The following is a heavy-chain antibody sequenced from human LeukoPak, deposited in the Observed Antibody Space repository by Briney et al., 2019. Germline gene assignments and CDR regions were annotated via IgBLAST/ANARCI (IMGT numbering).Heavy chain of an antibody. CDR3: ATKQWLAPPPDS. V-gene: IGHV3-74*01. CDR1: GFTFSKYG. CDR2: INTDRTVT. J-gene: IGHJ4*02. D-gene: IGHD6-19*01. Sequence: GGSLRLSCAASGFTFSKYGMLWVRQAPGKGLESVSPINTDRTVTTYADSVKGRFTVSRDNTNNTMFLQMNSVRHEDTAVYYCATKQWLAPPPDSWGQGTPVTVSA.